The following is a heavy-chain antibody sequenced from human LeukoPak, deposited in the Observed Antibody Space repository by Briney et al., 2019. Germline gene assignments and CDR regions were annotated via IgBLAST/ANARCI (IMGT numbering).Heavy chain of an antibody. J-gene: IGHJ4*02. V-gene: IGHV3-7*01. Sequence: GGSLRLSCAASGFTFSSYWMSWVRQAPGKGLEWVANIKQDGSEKYYVDSVKGRFTISRDNAKNSLYLQMNSLRAEDTAVYYCARAPGNYLYGGRYYFDYWGQGTLVTVSS. CDR2: IKQDGSEK. CDR1: GFTFSSYW. CDR3: ARAPGNYLYGGRYYFDY. D-gene: IGHD4-23*01.